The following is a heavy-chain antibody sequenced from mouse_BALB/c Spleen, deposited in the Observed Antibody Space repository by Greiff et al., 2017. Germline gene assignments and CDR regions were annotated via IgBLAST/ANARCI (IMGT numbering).Heavy chain of an antibody. D-gene: IGHD2-1*01. CDR3: ARERGYGNPAWFAY. V-gene: IGHV2-9*02. CDR1: GFSLTSYG. J-gene: IGHJ3*01. CDR2: IWAGGST. Sequence: VQLQQSGPGLVAPSQSLSITCTVSGFSLTSYGVHWVRQPPGKGLEWLGVIWAGGSTNYNSALMSRLSISKDNSKSQVFLKMNSLQTDDTAMYYCARERGYGNPAWFAYWGQGTLVTVSA.